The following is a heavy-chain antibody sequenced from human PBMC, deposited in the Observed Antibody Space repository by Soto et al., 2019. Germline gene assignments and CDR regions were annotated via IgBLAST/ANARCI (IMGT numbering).Heavy chain of an antibody. CDR2: IYYSGST. J-gene: IGHJ4*02. V-gene: IGHV4-59*08. D-gene: IGHD6-13*01. CDR1: GGSISSYY. CDR3: ATLQQQLVPFFDY. Sequence: SLTCTVSGGSISSYYWSWIRQPPGKGLEWIGYIYYSGSTNYNPSLKSRVTISVDTSKNQFSLKLSSVTAADTAVYYCATLQQQLVPFFDYWGQGTLVTVSS.